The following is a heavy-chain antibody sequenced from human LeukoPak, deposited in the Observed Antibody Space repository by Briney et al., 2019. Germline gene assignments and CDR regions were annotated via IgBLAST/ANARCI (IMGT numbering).Heavy chain of an antibody. Sequence: ASVKVSCKASGYTFTSYYMHWVRQAPGQGLEWMGIINPSGGSTSYAQKFQGRVTMTRDTSTSTVYMELSSLRAEETAVYYCARAVTDYDLLTGYYLNALAIWGQGTMATVSS. D-gene: IGHD3-9*01. V-gene: IGHV1-46*01. CDR2: INPSGGST. CDR3: ARAVTDYDLLTGYYLNALAI. J-gene: IGHJ3*02. CDR1: GYTFTSYY.